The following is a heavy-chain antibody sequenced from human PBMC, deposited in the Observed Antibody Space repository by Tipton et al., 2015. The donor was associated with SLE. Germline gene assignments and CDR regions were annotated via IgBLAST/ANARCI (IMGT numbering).Heavy chain of an antibody. D-gene: IGHD3-22*01. CDR3: AREYYDTSGLYYFDY. V-gene: IGHV4-61*02. CDR1: GGSISSGSYY. Sequence: LRLSCTVSGGSISSGSYYWSWIRQPAGKGLEWIGRFCIYTSGSTNYNPSLKSRVTISVDTSAKHFSLRLSSVTAADTAVYYCAREYYDTSGLYYFDYWGLGALVTVSS. CDR2: FCIYTSGST. J-gene: IGHJ4*02.